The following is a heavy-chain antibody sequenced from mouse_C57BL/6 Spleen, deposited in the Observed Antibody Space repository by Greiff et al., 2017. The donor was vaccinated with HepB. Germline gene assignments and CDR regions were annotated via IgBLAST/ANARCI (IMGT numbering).Heavy chain of an antibody. CDR1: GYSFTGYY. Sequence: VQLQQSGPELVKPGASVKISCKASGYSFTGYYMNWVKQSPEKSLEWIGEINPSTGGTTYNQKFKAKATLTVDKSSSTAYMQLKSLTSEDSAVYYCARSAYYGSSYWYFDVWGTGTTVTVSS. D-gene: IGHD1-1*01. CDR3: ARSAYYGSSYWYFDV. V-gene: IGHV1-42*01. J-gene: IGHJ1*03. CDR2: INPSTGGT.